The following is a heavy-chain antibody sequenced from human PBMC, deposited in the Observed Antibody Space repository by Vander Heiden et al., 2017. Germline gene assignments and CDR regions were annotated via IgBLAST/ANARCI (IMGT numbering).Heavy chain of an antibody. CDR1: GFTFSSYA. CDR2: ISGSGGST. Sequence: EVQLLESGGGLVQPGGSLRLSCAASGFTFSSYAMRWVRQAPGKGLEWVSAISGSGGSTYYADSVKGRFTISRDNSKNTLYLQMNSLRAEDTAVFYCAKGPGIAARPRGYFDYWGQGTLVTVSS. V-gene: IGHV3-23*01. J-gene: IGHJ4*02. CDR3: AKGPGIAARPRGYFDY. D-gene: IGHD6-6*01.